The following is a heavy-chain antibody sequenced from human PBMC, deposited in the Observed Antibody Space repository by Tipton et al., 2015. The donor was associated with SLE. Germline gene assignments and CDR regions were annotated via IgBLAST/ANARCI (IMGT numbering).Heavy chain of an antibody. J-gene: IGHJ4*02. D-gene: IGHD3-9*01. CDR1: GGFISSSSYY. Sequence: TLSLTCTVSGGFISSSSYYWGWIRQPPGKGLEWIGSIYYSGSTYYNPSLKSRVTISVDTSKNQFSLKLSSVTAADTAVYYCARGRYFLDYWGQGTLVTVSS. CDR2: IYYSGST. V-gene: IGHV4-39*07. CDR3: ARGRYFLDY.